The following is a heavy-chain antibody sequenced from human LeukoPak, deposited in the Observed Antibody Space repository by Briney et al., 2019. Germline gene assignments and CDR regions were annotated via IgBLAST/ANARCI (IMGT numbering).Heavy chain of an antibody. Sequence: GGCPRLSCVEPVFTLSNYWMHWVCEPPEKGRVWVSRIYSDGSSTSYADSVKGRFTISRDNAKNTLYLQLNSMRAEDTAVYYCASLHPVRYCSGGSCYGLDYWGQGTLVTVSS. J-gene: IGHJ4*02. CDR2: IYSDGSST. CDR1: VFTLSNYW. D-gene: IGHD2-15*01. V-gene: IGHV3-74*01. CDR3: ASLHPVRYCSGGSCYGLDY.